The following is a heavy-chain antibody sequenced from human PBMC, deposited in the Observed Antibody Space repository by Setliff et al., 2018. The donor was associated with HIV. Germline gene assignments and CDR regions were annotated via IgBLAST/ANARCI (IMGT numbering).Heavy chain of an antibody. D-gene: IGHD3-3*01. CDR3: ARVQHAVVYSFEWFLMDF. CDR2: ISINNGNS. CDR1: GYTISTSG. Sequence: ASVKVSCKASGYTISTSGISWVRQAPGQGLEWMGWISINNGNSNYGQQFQGRVTMTTDTSTNTAYMELRSLRSDDTAVHYCARVQHAVVYSFEWFLMDFWGQGTLVTVSS. J-gene: IGHJ4*02. V-gene: IGHV1-18*01.